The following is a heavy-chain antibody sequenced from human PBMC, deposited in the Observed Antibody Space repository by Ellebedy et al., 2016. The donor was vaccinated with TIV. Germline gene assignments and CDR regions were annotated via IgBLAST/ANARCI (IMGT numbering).Heavy chain of an antibody. Sequence: GESLKISCAASGFTFSNFDMDWVRQAPGKGLEWVAVISHDGSLKFYADSVKGRFSISRDNSKNTLYLQMNRLRVEDTAVYYCAKGKVDNWMDAGSLDYWGQGSLVTVSS. CDR2: ISHDGSLK. D-gene: IGHD1-20*01. CDR1: GFTFSNFD. CDR3: AKGKVDNWMDAGSLDY. V-gene: IGHV3-30*18. J-gene: IGHJ4*02.